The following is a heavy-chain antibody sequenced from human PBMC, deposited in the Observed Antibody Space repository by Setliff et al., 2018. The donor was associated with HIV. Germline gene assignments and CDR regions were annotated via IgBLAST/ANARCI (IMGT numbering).Heavy chain of an antibody. D-gene: IGHD2-21*02. J-gene: IGHJ4*02. V-gene: IGHV1-3*01. CDR2: INAGNGDT. Sequence: ASVKVSCKASGYTFTNYAIHWVRQAPGQRLEWMGWINAGNGDTQYSQNFQGRVTITRDTSANIAYMEVNRLRSEDTAIYYCARNGCSGHSYFCEHDYWGQGTLVTVSS. CDR3: ARNGCSGHSYFCEHDY. CDR1: GYTFTNYA.